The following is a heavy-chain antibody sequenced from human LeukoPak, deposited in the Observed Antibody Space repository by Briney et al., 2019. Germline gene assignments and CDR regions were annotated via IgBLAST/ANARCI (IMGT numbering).Heavy chain of an antibody. CDR1: GFTVSSNY. J-gene: IGHJ4*02. CDR3: AKGPPGEGLDY. D-gene: IGHD1-14*01. Sequence: GGSLRLSCAASGFTVSSNYMSWVRQAPGKGLEWVSVIYNTGSTFYADSVKGRFTISRDNSKNTLYLQMNSLRAEDTAVYYCAKGPPGEGLDYWGQGTLVTVSS. V-gene: IGHV3-66*01. CDR2: IYNTGST.